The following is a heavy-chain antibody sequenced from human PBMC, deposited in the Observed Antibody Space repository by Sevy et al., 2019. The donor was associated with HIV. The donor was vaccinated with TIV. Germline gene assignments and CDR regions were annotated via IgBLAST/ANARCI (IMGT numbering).Heavy chain of an antibody. J-gene: IGHJ6*02. CDR2: INPNNGGT. D-gene: IGHD4-17*01. Sequence: ASVKVSCKAARYTFTDYYVHWVRQGPGQGLEWMGWINPNNGGTKYAQRFQGRVTMTRDTSINTAYMELGSLTSDDTAVYYCARLTTMTTSADYGMDVWGQGTTVTVSS. CDR3: ARLTTMTTSADYGMDV. CDR1: RYTFTDYY. V-gene: IGHV1-2*02.